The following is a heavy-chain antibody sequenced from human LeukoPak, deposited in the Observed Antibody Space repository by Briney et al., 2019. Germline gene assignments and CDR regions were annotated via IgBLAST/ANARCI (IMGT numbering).Heavy chain of an antibody. V-gene: IGHV1-2*02. CDR1: GYTFTGYY. Sequence: ASVKVSCKASGYTFTGYYMPWVRQAPGQGLEWMGWINPNSGGTNYALKFQGRVTMTRDTSISTAYMELSRLRSDDTAVYYCARDEGTVTNWFDPWGQGTLVTVSS. D-gene: IGHD4-17*01. CDR2: INPNSGGT. J-gene: IGHJ5*02. CDR3: ARDEGTVTNWFDP.